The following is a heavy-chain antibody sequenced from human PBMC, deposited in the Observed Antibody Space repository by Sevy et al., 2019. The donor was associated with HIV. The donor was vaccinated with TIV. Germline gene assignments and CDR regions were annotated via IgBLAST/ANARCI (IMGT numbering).Heavy chain of an antibody. CDR3: AKDIRYSSGSPPRYSDY. Sequence: GSLRLSCAASGFTFDDYTMHWVRQAPGKGLEWVSLISWDGGNTYYADSVKGRFTISRENSKNSLYLQMNSLRTEDTALYYCAKDIRYSSGSPPRYSDYWGQGTLVTVSS. V-gene: IGHV3-43*01. J-gene: IGHJ4*02. CDR1: GFTFDDYT. CDR2: ISWDGGNT. D-gene: IGHD6-19*01.